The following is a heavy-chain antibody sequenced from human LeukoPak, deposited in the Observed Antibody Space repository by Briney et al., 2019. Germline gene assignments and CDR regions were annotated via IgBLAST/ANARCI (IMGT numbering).Heavy chain of an antibody. CDR1: GFTFNSFE. J-gene: IGHJ4*02. Sequence: GGSLRLSCAASGFTFNSFEMNWVRQAPGKGLEWVSYISSSGGTIYYADSVKGRFTISRGNAKNSLYLQMNSLRAEDTAVYYCVRFGACTSSFCSTSGWVTFDYWGQGTLVTVSS. CDR3: VRFGACTSSFCSTSGWVTFDY. V-gene: IGHV3-48*03. CDR2: ISSSGGTI. D-gene: IGHD6-19*01.